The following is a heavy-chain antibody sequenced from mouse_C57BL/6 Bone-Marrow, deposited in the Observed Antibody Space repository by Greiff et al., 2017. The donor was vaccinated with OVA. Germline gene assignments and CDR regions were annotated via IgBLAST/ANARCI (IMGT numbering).Heavy chain of an antibody. D-gene: IGHD3-1*01. CDR1: GYAFSSSW. J-gene: IGHJ2*01. Sequence: VKLQESGPELVKPGASVKISCKVSGYAFSSSWMNWVKQRPGKGLEWIGRIYPGDGDTNYNGKFKGKATLTADKSSSTAYMQLSSLTSEDSAVYFCARSGLPDYWGQGTTLTVSS. V-gene: IGHV1-82*01. CDR3: ARSGLPDY. CDR2: IYPGDGDT.